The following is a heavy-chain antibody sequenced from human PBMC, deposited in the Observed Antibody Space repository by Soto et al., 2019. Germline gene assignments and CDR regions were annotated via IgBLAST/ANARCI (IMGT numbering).Heavy chain of an antibody. Sequence: DVQLLEPGGDLVQPGGSLRLSCAASGLTFDSFAMNWVRQAPGKGLEWVSGIRGSGTTPYYADSVKGRFIISRDNSRSTLYLHINSLRPDDTAIYFCARRMVYGGDSFDSWGQGTLVTVSS. J-gene: IGHJ4*02. CDR1: GLTFDSFA. D-gene: IGHD2-21*02. CDR3: ARRMVYGGDSFDS. V-gene: IGHV3-23*01. CDR2: IRGSGTTP.